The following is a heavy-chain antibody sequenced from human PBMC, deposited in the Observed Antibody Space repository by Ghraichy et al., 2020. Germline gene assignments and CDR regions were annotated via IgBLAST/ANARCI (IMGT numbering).Heavy chain of an antibody. CDR3: AKWELLSFDY. CDR1: GFTFSSYA. CDR2: ISYDGSNK. V-gene: IGHV3-30-3*01. Sequence: GGSLRLSCAASGFTFSSYAMHWVRQAPGKGLEWVAVISYDGSNKYYADSVKGRFTISRDNSKNTLYLQMNSLRAEDTVVYYCAKWELLSFDYWGQGTLVTVSS. D-gene: IGHD1-26*01. J-gene: IGHJ4*02.